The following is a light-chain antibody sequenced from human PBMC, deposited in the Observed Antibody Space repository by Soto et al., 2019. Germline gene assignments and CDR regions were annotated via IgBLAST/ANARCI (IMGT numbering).Light chain of an antibody. J-gene: IGKJ2*01. CDR3: QLDDNCLYT. CDR2: DAP. CDR1: QSISSSY. V-gene: IGKV3-20*01. Sequence: EIVLTQSPGTLSLSPGERATLSCRASQSISSSYLAWYQQKPGQAPRHLIYDAPTRATGAPDRFSGSGSGTDLTLTFSRLEPEDVAVYYCQLDDNCLYTLVQGTKLEIK.